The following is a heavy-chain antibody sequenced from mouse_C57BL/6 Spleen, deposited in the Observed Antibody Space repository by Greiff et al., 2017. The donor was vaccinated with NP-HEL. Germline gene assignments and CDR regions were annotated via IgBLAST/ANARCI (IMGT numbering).Heavy chain of an antibody. Sequence: VQLKESGAELVKPGASVKLSCTASGFNIKDCYMHWVKQRPEQGLEWIGRIDPEDGETKYAPKFQGKATITADTSSNTAYLQLSSLTSADTAVYYCATATVVATREDYWGQGTTLTVSS. D-gene: IGHD1-1*01. CDR3: ATATVVATREDY. J-gene: IGHJ2*01. V-gene: IGHV14-2*01. CDR1: GFNIKDCY. CDR2: IDPEDGET.